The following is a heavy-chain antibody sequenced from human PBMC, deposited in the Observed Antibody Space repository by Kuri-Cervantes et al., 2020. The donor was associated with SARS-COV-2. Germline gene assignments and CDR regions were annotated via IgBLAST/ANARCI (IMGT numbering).Heavy chain of an antibody. J-gene: IGHJ5*02. D-gene: IGHD2-15*01. Sequence: GSLRLSCAVYGGSFSGYYWSWIRQPPGKGLEWIGEINHSGSTNYNPSLKSRVTISVDTSKNQFSLKLSSVTAADTAVYYCAGGVCSGGSCYLPPSWFDPWGQGTLVTVSS. V-gene: IGHV4-34*01. CDR3: AGGVCSGGSCYLPPSWFDP. CDR2: INHSGST. CDR1: GGSFSGYY.